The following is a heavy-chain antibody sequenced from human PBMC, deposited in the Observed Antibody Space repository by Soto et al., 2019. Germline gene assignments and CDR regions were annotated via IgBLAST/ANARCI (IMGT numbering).Heavy chain of an antibody. Sequence: SETLSLTCTVSGGSISDGSYYWGWIRQPPGKGLEWIGSIFYTGSTYYNPSLKSRVTISVDTSKNQFSLILTSVTAADTAVYYCARYDCTSGVCNFDFWGQGSLVTVSS. CDR1: GGSISDGSYY. V-gene: IGHV4-39*01. D-gene: IGHD2-8*01. CDR3: ARYDCTSGVCNFDF. CDR2: IFYTGST. J-gene: IGHJ4*02.